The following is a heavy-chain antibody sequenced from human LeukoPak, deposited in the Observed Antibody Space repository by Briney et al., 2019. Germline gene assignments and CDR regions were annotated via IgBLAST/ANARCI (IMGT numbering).Heavy chain of an antibody. V-gene: IGHV4-39*01. CDR1: GGSISSSSYY. Sequence: SETLSLTCTVSGGSISSSSYYWGWIRQPPGKGLEWTGSIYYSGSTYYNPSLKSRVTISVDTSKNQFSLKLSSVTAADTAVYYCARVVVAADDYYYYGMDVWGQGTTVTVSS. D-gene: IGHD2-15*01. CDR3: ARVVVAADDYYYYGMDV. CDR2: IYYSGST. J-gene: IGHJ6*02.